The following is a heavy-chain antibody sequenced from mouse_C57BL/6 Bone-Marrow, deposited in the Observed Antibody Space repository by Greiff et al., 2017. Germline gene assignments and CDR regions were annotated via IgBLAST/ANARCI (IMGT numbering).Heavy chain of an antibody. CDR2: IRSKSNNYAT. V-gene: IGHV10-1*01. D-gene: IGHD2-4*01. CDR3: VRQRLRPWYFDV. CDR1: GFSFNTYA. J-gene: IGHJ1*03. Sequence: DVKLVESGGGLVQPKGSLKLSCAASGFSFNTYAMNWVRQAPGKGLEWVARIRSKSNNYATYYADSVKDRFTISRDDSESMLYLQMNNLKTEDTAMYYCVRQRLRPWYFDVWGTGTTVTVSS.